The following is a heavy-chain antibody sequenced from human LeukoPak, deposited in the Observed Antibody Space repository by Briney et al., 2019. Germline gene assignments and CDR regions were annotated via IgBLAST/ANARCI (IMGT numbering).Heavy chain of an antibody. V-gene: IGHV4-34*01. CDR1: GGSFSGYY. J-gene: IGHJ4*02. CDR3: ARGYDYIWGSYRARYHFDY. Sequence: SETLSLTCAVYGGSFSGYYWSWIRQPPGKGLEWIGEINHSGSTNYNPSLKSRVTISVDTSKNQFSLKLSSVTAADTAVYYCARGYDYIWGSYRARYHFDYWGQGTLVTVSS. CDR2: INHSGST. D-gene: IGHD3-16*02.